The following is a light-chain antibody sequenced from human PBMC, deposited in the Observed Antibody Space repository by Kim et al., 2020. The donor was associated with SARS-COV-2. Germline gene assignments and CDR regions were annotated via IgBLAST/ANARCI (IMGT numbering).Light chain of an antibody. V-gene: IGKV3-11*01. Sequence: EIVLTQSPATLSLSPGERATLSCRASQSISIYLAWYQHKPGQAPRLLIYDASNRATGIPARFSGSGSGTDFTLTIGSLEPEDFAVYYCQQRDNWPPWTFGQGTKVDIK. CDR1: QSISIY. J-gene: IGKJ1*01. CDR2: DAS. CDR3: QQRDNWPPWT.